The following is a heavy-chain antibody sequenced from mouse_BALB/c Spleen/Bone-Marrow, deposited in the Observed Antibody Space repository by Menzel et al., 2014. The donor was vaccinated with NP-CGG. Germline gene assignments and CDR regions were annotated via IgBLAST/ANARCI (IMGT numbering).Heavy chain of an antibody. CDR2: ISSGGSYT. Sequence: EVMLVESGGDLVKPGGSLKLSCAASGFTFSNYGMSWVRRTPDKRLEWVATISSGGSYTYYPDSVKGRFTISRDNAKNTLYLQMSSLKSEDTAMYYCARRDGGPMDYWGQGTSVTVSS. CDR3: ARRDGGPMDY. V-gene: IGHV5-6*02. CDR1: GFTFSNYG. D-gene: IGHD2-3*01. J-gene: IGHJ4*01.